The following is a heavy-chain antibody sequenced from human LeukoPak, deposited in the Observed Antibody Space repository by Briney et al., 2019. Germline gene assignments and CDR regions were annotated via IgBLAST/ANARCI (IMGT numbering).Heavy chain of an antibody. D-gene: IGHD4-23*01. J-gene: IGHJ6*03. CDR1: GGTFSSYA. Sequence: SVKVSCKASGGTFSSYAISWVRQAPGQGLEWMGGIIPIFGTANYAQKFQGRVTITTDESTSTAYMKLSSLRSEDTAVYYCARGSVVTPYYYYYYMDVWGKGTTVTVSS. CDR2: IIPIFGTA. V-gene: IGHV1-69*05. CDR3: ARGSVVTPYYYYYYMDV.